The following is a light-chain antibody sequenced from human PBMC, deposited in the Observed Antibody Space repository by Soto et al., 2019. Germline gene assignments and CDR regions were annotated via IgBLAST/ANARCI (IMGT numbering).Light chain of an antibody. CDR2: GAS. J-gene: IGKJ4*01. CDR1: QSVSSY. CDR3: QQYNNWPPLT. V-gene: IGKV3-15*01. Sequence: EIVMTQSPATLSVSPGERATISCRASQSVSSYLAWYQQKPGQAPRLLIYGASTMATGIPARFSGSGSGTEFTLTISSLQSEDFAVYYCQQYNNWPPLTFGRGTKVEIK.